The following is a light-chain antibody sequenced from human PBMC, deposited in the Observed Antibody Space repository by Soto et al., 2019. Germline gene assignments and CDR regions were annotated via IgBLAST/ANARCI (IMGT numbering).Light chain of an antibody. CDR3: QQYNNWPRT. CDR1: QSVSSN. Sequence: EIVMTQSPATLSVSPWERATLSCRAGQSVSSNLAWYQQKPGQAPRLLIYGASTRATGIPARFSGSGSGTEFTLTISSLQSEDFAVYYCQQYNNWPRTFGQGTKVDI. CDR2: GAS. V-gene: IGKV3-15*01. J-gene: IGKJ1*01.